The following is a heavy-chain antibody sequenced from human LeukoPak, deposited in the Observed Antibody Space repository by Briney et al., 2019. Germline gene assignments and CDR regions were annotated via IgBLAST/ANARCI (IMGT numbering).Heavy chain of an antibody. D-gene: IGHD5-18*01. CDR1: GFPFSSYH. CDR2: IGSSGSYI. J-gene: IGHJ4*02. V-gene: IGHV3-21*01. CDR3: ARRATTERGHSYGLDF. Sequence: GGPLRLSCEVSGFPFSSYHIIWVRQAPGKGRDWVSSIGSSGSYIYYADSLTGRFTISRDNAKNSLYLQMNSLRAEDTAMYYCARRATTERGHSYGLDFWGQGTLVTVSS.